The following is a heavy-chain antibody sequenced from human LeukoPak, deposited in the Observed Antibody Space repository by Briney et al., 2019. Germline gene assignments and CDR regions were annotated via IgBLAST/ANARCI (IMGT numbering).Heavy chain of an antibody. Sequence: YPSETLSLTCAVHGGSFSGYYWSWIRQPPGKGLEWIGEINHSGSTNYNPSLKSRVTISVDTSKNQFSLKLSSVTAADTAVYYCARGQYDFWSGTPYYFDYWGQGTLVTVSS. CDR2: INHSGST. J-gene: IGHJ4*02. D-gene: IGHD3-3*01. CDR3: ARGQYDFWSGTPYYFDY. CDR1: GGSFSGYY. V-gene: IGHV4-34*01.